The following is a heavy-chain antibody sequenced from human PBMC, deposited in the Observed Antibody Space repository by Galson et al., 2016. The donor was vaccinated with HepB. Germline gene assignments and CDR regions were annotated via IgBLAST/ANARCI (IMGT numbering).Heavy chain of an antibody. CDR3: AKDALLLWGSPTDG. V-gene: IGHV3-23*01. J-gene: IGHJ4*02. Sequence: SLRLSCAASGFTFSNYAMAWVRQAPGKRLEWVSGISASGGDTRYADSVKGRFTISRDDPKNTLYLQMNSLRAEDTAVYYCAKDALLLWGSPTDGWGQGTLVTVSS. CDR2: ISASGGDT. CDR1: GFTFSNYA. D-gene: IGHD3-16*01.